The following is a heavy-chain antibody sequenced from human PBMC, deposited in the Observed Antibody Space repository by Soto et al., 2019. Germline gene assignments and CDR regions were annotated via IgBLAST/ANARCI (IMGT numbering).Heavy chain of an antibody. CDR3: ERESSRSEFDY. CDR2: VDTSGSA. Sequence: SETLSLTCTVSGGSMYSYYWSWIRQPAGKGLEWIGRVDTSGSASYNPSLRSRVTMSLDTSKNQFSLKLNSVTAADTAVYYCERESSRSEFDYWGQGTLVTVSS. V-gene: IGHV4-4*07. J-gene: IGHJ4*02. CDR1: GGSMYSYY.